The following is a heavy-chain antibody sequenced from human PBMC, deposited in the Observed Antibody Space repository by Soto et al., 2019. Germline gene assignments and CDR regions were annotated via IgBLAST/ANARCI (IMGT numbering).Heavy chain of an antibody. Sequence: SETLSLTCAASGVSFSGYYWNWIRQPPGKGLEWVAEINHSGSTNSNPSLKSRVTISVDRSKNQFSLGLNSVTAADTAVYYCARGISLIVAVQRDAPDKFYFHSWGRGTLVTVSS. CDR2: INHSGST. V-gene: IGHV4-34*01. CDR1: GVSFSGYY. D-gene: IGHD2-15*01. CDR3: ARGISLIVAVQRDAPDKFYFHS. J-gene: IGHJ4*02.